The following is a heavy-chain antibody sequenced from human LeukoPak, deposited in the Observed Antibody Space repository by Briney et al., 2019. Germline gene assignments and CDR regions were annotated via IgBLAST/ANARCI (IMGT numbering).Heavy chain of an antibody. CDR2: TYYRSKWYN. CDR3: ARDRGSRNSFYFDH. CDR1: GDSVSSNNDA. Sequence: SQTLSLTCAITGDSVSSNNDAWNWIRQSPSRGLEWLGRTYYRSKWYNDYALSVKSRITINPDTSKNQFSLQLNSVTPEDTSVYYCARDRGSRNSFYFDHWGQGTLVTASS. J-gene: IGHJ4*02. D-gene: IGHD2-2*01. V-gene: IGHV6-1*01.